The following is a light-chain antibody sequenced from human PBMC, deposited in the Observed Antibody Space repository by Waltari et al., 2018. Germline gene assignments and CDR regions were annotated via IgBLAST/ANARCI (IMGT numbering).Light chain of an antibody. CDR3: AAWDDSLNGWV. CDR2: RND. J-gene: IGLJ3*02. Sequence: QSVLTQSPSASGTPGQRVTISCSGSSSNIGANTVNWYQQFPGTPPRLLIYRNDQRPAGVPDRFSGSKSGTSASLAISGLQSEDETDYYCAAWDDSLNGWVFGGGTKLTVL. CDR1: SSNIGANT. V-gene: IGLV1-44*01.